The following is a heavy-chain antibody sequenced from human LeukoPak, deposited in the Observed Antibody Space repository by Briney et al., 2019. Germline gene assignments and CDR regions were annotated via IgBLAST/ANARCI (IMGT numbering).Heavy chain of an antibody. CDR2: INPSGGST. D-gene: IGHD3-22*01. Sequence: ASVKVSCKASGYTFTSYYMHWVRQAPGQGLEWMGIINPSGGSTSYAQKFQGRVTMTRDTSTSTVYMELSSLRSEDTAVYYCAREGSSGYPQAYCFDYWGQGTLVTVSS. J-gene: IGHJ4*02. CDR3: AREGSSGYPQAYCFDY. CDR1: GYTFTSYY. V-gene: IGHV1-46*01.